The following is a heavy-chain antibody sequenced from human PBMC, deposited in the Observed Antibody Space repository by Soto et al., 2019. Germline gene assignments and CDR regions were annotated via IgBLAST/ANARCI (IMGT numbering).Heavy chain of an antibody. D-gene: IGHD1-26*01. CDR2: IYHSGST. V-gene: IGHV4-4*02. CDR1: GDSISSSNW. J-gene: IGHJ4*02. CDR3: ARHSGSYFRDY. Sequence: QVQLQESGPGLVKPSGTLSLTCAVSGDSISSSNWWSWVRQPPGKGLEWIGEIYHSGSTNYNPSLKSRVTTSVDKSKNHFSLNLNSVTAADTAVYYCARHSGSYFRDYWGQGTLVTVSS.